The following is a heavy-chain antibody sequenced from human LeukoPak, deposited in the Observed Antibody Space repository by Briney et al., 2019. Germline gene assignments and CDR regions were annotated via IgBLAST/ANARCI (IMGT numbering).Heavy chain of an antibody. V-gene: IGHV3-30*18. CDR1: GFTFSSYG. J-gene: IGHJ6*02. CDR2: ISYDGSNK. CDR3: ANDCGMDV. Sequence: PGGSLRLSCAASGFTFSSYGMHWVRQAPGKGLEWVAVISYDGSNKYYADSVKGRFTISRDNSKNTLYLQMNSLRAEDTAVYYCANDCGMDVWGQGTTVTVSS.